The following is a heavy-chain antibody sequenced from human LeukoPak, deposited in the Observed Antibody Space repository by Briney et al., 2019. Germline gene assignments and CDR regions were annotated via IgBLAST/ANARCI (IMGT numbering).Heavy chain of an antibody. CDR3: AREGYSYGPADY. Sequence: SETLSLTCAVYGGSFSGYYWSWIRQPPGNGLEWIGEINHSGSTNYNPSLKSRVIISVDASKNQFSLKLSSVTAADTAVYYCAREGYSYGPADYWGQGTLVTVSS. V-gene: IGHV4-34*01. D-gene: IGHD5-18*01. CDR2: INHSGST. J-gene: IGHJ4*02. CDR1: GGSFSGYY.